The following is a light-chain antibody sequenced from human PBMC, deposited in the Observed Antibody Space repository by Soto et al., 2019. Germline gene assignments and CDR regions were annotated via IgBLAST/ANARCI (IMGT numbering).Light chain of an antibody. CDR3: QQSYNNPPT. Sequence: DLQMTQSPSSLSASVGDRVTITCRASQSISSRLNWYQQKPGKAPKLLIYTASSLQSGVPSRFSGSGSGTEFFLTISSLQPEDFATYYCQQSYNNPPTFGQGTKVEIK. CDR1: QSISSR. V-gene: IGKV1-39*01. CDR2: TAS. J-gene: IGKJ1*01.